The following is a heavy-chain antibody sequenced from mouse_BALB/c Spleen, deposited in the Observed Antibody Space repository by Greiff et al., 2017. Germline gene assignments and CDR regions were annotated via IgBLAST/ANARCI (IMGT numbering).Heavy chain of an antibody. J-gene: IGHJ2*01. V-gene: IGHV5-4*02. CDR3: ARGDYYGYYFDY. CDR1: GFTFSDYY. CDR2: ISDGGSYT. Sequence: EVQREESGGGLVKPGGSLKLSCAASGFTFSDYYMYWVRQTPEKRLEWVATISDGGSYTYYPDSVKGRFTISRDNAKINLYLQISSLKSEDTAMYYCARGDYYGYYFDYWGQGTTLTVSS. D-gene: IGHD1-2*01.